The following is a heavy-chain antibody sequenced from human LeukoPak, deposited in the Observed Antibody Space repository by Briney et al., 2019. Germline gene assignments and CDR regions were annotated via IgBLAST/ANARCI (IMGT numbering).Heavy chain of an antibody. J-gene: IGHJ6*03. Sequence: SETLSLTCAVSGGSISSGGYSWSWIRQPPGKGLEWIGYIYHSGSTYYNPSLKSRVTISVDRSKNQFSLKLSSVTAADTAVYYCARLFITIFGVVMDVWGKGTTVTVSS. CDR2: IYHSGST. CDR1: GGSISSGGYS. V-gene: IGHV4-30-2*01. CDR3: ARLFITIFGVVMDV. D-gene: IGHD3-3*01.